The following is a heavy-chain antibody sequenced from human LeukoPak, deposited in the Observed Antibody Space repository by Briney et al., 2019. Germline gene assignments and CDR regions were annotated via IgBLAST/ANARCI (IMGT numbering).Heavy chain of an antibody. CDR2: IYWDDDK. D-gene: IGHD3-22*01. V-gene: IGHV2-5*02. J-gene: IGHJ4*02. CDR1: GFALSTSGVG. Sequence: SGPTLVNPTQTLSLTCTFSGFALSTSGVGVGWIRQPPGKALEWLALIYWDDDKRYSPSLKSRLTITKDTSKDQVVHTMTNMATVDTATYYCAHKIHSGYLPDRPFDYLGQGTLVTVSS. CDR3: AHKIHSGYLPDRPFDY.